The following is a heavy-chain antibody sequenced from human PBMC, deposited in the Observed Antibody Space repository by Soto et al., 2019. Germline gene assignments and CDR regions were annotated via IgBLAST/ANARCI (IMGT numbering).Heavy chain of an antibody. CDR1: GFTFSSYW. V-gene: IGHV3-7*01. D-gene: IGHD6-19*01. Sequence: EVQLVEYGGGLDQPGGSLRLSCAASGFTFSSYWMSWVRQAPGKGLEWVANIKQDGSEKYYVDSVKGRFTISRDNAKNSLYLQMNSLRAEDTAVYYCAREEADSSADLIDPWGQGTLVTVSS. CDR3: AREEADSSADLIDP. J-gene: IGHJ5*02. CDR2: IKQDGSEK.